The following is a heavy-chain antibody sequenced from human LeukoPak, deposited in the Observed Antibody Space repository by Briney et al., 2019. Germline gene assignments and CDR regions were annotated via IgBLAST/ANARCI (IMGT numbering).Heavy chain of an antibody. D-gene: IGHD6-6*01. J-gene: IGHJ4*02. V-gene: IGHV3-66*01. Sequence: GGSLRLSCAASAFSISSSYMSWVRQTPGKGLEWVSVIFDEGTTYYADSVKGRFTISRDNSRTTLFLQMSSLRVEDTAVYYCVRGVGVKRYYFDQWGQGTLVTVSS. CDR2: IFDEGTT. CDR3: VRGVGVKRYYFDQ. CDR1: AFSISSSY.